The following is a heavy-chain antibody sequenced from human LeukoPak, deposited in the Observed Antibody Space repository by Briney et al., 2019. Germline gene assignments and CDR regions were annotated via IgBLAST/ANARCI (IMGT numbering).Heavy chain of an antibody. Sequence: GGSLRLSCAASGFTFSSYWMSWVRQAPGEGLEWVANIKQDGTEEYYMDSVKGRFSISRDNAKNSLYLQMNSLRDEDSAVYYCARDQGIFDYWGQGTLVTVSS. CDR3: ARDQGIFDY. CDR2: IKQDGTEE. CDR1: GFTFSSYW. V-gene: IGHV3-7*01. J-gene: IGHJ4*02.